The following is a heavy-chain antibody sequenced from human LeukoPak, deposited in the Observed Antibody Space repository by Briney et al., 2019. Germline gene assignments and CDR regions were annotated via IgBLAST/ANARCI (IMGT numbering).Heavy chain of an antibody. CDR2: INTDGSST. J-gene: IGHJ4*02. CDR1: GFTFSSYW. Sequence: GGSLRLSCAASGFTFSSYWMYWVRQAPGKGLVWVSEINTDGSSTNYADSVKGRFTISRDNAKNSLYLQMNSLRAEDTAVYYCARERGYSYGYSDYWGQGTLVTVSS. CDR3: ARERGYSYGYSDY. D-gene: IGHD5-18*01. V-gene: IGHV3-74*01.